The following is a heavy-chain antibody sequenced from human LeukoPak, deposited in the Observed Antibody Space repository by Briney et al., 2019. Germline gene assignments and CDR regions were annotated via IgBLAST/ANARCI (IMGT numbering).Heavy chain of an antibody. CDR2: INPNSGGT. D-gene: IGHD5-12*01. J-gene: IGHJ4*02. CDR3: ARVSRIKGVATTLGY. Sequence: GASVKVSCKASGYTSTGYYMHWVRQAPGQGLEWMGWINPNSGGTNYAQKFQGRVTMTRDTSISTAYMELSRLRSDDTAVYYCARVSRIKGVATTLGYWGQGTLVTVSS. CDR1: GYTSTGYY. V-gene: IGHV1-2*02.